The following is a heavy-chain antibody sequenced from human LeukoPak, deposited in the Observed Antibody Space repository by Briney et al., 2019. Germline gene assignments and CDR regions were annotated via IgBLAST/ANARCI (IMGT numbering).Heavy chain of an antibody. J-gene: IGHJ4*02. CDR3: ARARSELWFGGADY. Sequence: ASVKVSCKASGYTFTGYYMHWVRQAPGQGLEWMGWINPNSGGTNYAQKFQGGVTMTRDTSISTAYMELSRLRSDDTAVYYCARARSELWFGGADYWGQGTLVTVSS. D-gene: IGHD3-10*01. CDR2: INPNSGGT. V-gene: IGHV1-2*02. CDR1: GYTFTGYY.